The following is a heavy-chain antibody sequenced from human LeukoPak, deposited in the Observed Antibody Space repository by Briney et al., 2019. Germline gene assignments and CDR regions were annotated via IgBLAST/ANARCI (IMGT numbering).Heavy chain of an antibody. D-gene: IGHD1-26*01. CDR2: IYYSGST. CDR1: GGSISSSSYY. Sequence: SETLSLTCTVSGGSISSSSYYWGWIRQPPGKGLEWIGSIYYSGSTYYNPSLKSRVTISVDMSKNQFSLKVNSVTAADTAVFYCARNPTVGAIRWFDSWGQGTLVTVSS. CDR3: ARNPTVGAIRWFDS. J-gene: IGHJ5*01. V-gene: IGHV4-39*01.